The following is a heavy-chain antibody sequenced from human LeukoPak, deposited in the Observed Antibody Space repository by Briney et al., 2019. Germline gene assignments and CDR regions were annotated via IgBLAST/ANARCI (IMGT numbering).Heavy chain of an antibody. CDR1: GGSISSYY. J-gene: IGHJ6*03. D-gene: IGHD6-13*01. V-gene: IGHV4-4*07. Sequence: SGTLSLTCTVSGGSISSYYWSWIRQPAGKGLERIGRIYTSGNTNYNPSLKSRVTMSVDTPKNQFSLKLSSVTAADTAVYYCARDRRGAPGTQYYYYYYMDVWGKGTTVTVSS. CDR3: ARDRRGAPGTQYYYYYYMDV. CDR2: IYTSGNT.